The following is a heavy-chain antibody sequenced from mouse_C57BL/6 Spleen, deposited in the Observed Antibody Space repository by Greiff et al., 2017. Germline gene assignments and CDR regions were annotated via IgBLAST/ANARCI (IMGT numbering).Heavy chain of an antibody. CDR3: ASPYSNCDFDY. CDR2: IYPGAGDT. Sequence: VQLVESGPELVKPGASVKISCKASGYAFSSSWMNWVKQRPGKGLEWIGRIYPGAGDTNYNGKFKGKATLTADKSSSTAYMQLSSLTSEDSAVYFCASPYSNCDFDYWGQGTTLTVSS. V-gene: IGHV1-82*01. CDR1: GYAFSSSW. D-gene: IGHD2-5*01. J-gene: IGHJ2*01.